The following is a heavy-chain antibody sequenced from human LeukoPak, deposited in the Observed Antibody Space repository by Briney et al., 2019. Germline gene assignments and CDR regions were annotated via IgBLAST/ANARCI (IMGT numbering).Heavy chain of an antibody. Sequence: SETLSLTCAVYGGSFSGYYWSWIRQPPGKGLEWIGEINHSGSTNYNPSLKSRVTISVDTSKNQFSLKLSSVTAADPAVYYCARVGRPRYFDYWGQGTLVTVSS. CDR2: INHSGST. V-gene: IGHV4-34*01. CDR1: GGSFSGYY. J-gene: IGHJ4*02. CDR3: ARVGRPRYFDY. D-gene: IGHD3-16*01.